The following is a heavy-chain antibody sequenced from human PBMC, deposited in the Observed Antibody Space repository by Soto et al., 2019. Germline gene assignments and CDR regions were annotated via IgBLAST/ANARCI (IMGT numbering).Heavy chain of an antibody. V-gene: IGHV4-61*03. CDR1: GGSVSSGSYY. CDR3: ASSSVNKDRAFAS. J-gene: IGHJ3*02. Sequence: QVQLQESGPGLVKPSETLSLTCTVSGGSVSSGSYYWSWIRQPPGKGLAWIGYIYYRGSSNYNPSLKSRGTIPVDTAKNHLSLKLSSVTAADTAVYYFASSSVNKDRAFASWGQVTMVTVSS. CDR2: IYYRGSS.